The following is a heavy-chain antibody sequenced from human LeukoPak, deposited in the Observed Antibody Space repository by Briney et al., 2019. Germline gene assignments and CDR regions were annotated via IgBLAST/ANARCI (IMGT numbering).Heavy chain of an antibody. CDR2: ISSSGSNI. Sequence: GGSLRLSCAASGFTFSDYYMSWIRQAPGKGLEWVSYISSSGSNIYYADSVKGRFTISRDNSKNTLYLQMNSLRAEDTAVYYCARTQTEYSYGHPYCFDYWGQGTLVTVSS. J-gene: IGHJ4*02. CDR3: ARTQTEYSYGHPYCFDY. V-gene: IGHV3-11*01. D-gene: IGHD5-18*01. CDR1: GFTFSDYY.